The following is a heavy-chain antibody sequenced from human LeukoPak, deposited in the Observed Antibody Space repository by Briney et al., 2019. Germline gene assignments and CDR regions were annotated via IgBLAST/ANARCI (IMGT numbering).Heavy chain of an antibody. J-gene: IGHJ4*02. V-gene: IGHV3-66*04. CDR2: IYNGGST. Sequence: PGGSLRLSCVASGITVSNNYISWVRQAPGKGLEWVSVIYNGGSTFYADSVKGRFTISRDKSKNTLYLQMNSLRADDMAVYYCARLTAYSGYDYDYWGQGTLVTVSS. CDR1: GITVSNNY. D-gene: IGHD5-12*01. CDR3: ARLTAYSGYDYDY.